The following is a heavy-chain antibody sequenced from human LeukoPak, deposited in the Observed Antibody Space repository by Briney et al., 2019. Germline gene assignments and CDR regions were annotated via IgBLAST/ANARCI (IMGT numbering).Heavy chain of an antibody. D-gene: IGHD1-26*01. V-gene: IGHV3-74*01. J-gene: IGHJ4*02. CDR1: GFSFSSYW. CDR2: INTDGRTT. Sequence: GGSLRLSCAASGFSFSSYWMNWVRQAPGKGLVWVAHINTDGRTTTYADSVKGRFTISRDNSKNTLYLQMGSLRAEDMAVYYCARVTVVGATLDYWGQGTLVTVSS. CDR3: ARVTVVGATLDY.